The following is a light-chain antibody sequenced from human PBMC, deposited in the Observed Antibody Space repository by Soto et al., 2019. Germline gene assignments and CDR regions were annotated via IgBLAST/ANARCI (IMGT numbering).Light chain of an antibody. V-gene: IGKV3-20*01. CDR1: QSVSSNY. Sequence: EIVLTQSPGTLSLSPGERATLSCRASQSVSSNYLAWYQQKPGQAPRLLIYGASSRATGIPDRFSGSGSGTDFPITISRLEPEDFAMYYCQQYAHSSPYTFGQGTKLEIK. J-gene: IGKJ2*01. CDR2: GAS. CDR3: QQYAHSSPYT.